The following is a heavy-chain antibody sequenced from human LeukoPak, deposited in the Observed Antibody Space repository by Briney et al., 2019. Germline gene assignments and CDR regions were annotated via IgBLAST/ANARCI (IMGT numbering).Heavy chain of an antibody. J-gene: IGHJ4*02. V-gene: IGHV3-30*18. CDR1: GFTFSSYG. Sequence: PGGSLRLSCAASGFTFSSYGMHWVRQAPGKGLEWVAVISYDGSNKYYADSVKGRFTISRDNSKNMLYLQMNSLRAEDTAVYYCAKASRGYYDSSALIDYWGQGTLVTVSS. D-gene: IGHD3-22*01. CDR2: ISYDGSNK. CDR3: AKASRGYYDSSALIDY.